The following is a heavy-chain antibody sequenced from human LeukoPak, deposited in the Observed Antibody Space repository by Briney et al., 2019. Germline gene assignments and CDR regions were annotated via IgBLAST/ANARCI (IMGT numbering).Heavy chain of an antibody. CDR1: GGSISSYY. Sequence: SETLSLTCTVSGGSISSYYWSWVRQPPGKGLEWIGFVYYTGSTNYSPSLKSRVTISVDTSKNQFSLKLRSVTAADTAVYYCARISSSNWYNERGAFDVWGQGTMTVSS. V-gene: IGHV4-59*01. J-gene: IGHJ3*01. D-gene: IGHD6-13*01. CDR3: ARISSSNWYNERGAFDV. CDR2: VYYTGST.